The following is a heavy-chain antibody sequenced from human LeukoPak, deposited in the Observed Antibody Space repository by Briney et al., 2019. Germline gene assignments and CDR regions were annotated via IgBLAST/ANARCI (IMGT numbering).Heavy chain of an antibody. D-gene: IGHD1-26*01. V-gene: IGHV3-48*04. CDR3: AREGSGSYYGVDAFDI. CDR1: GFTFKSFS. J-gene: IGHJ3*02. CDR2: IRNDGKSI. Sequence: GGSLRLSCAASGFTFKSFSMNWVRQAPGKGLEWVSYIRNDGKSIYYAESVKGRFTISRDNARDSLYLQMNSLRAEDTAVYYCAREGSGSYYGVDAFDIWGQGTMVTVSS.